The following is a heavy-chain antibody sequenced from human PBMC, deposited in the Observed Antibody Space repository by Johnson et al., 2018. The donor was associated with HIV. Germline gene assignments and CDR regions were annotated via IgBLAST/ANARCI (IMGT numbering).Heavy chain of an antibody. Sequence: QMQLVESGGGVVQPGRSLILSCAASGFTFSSYAMHWVRQAPAKGLEWVAVISYDGSDKYYADSVKGRFTISRDNSKNTLYLQMNSLRAEDTVVYYCAKDAQAGPIRRDGYNGASAFDIWGQGTMVTVSS. J-gene: IGHJ3*02. V-gene: IGHV3-30*04. CDR1: GFTFSSYA. CDR2: ISYDGSDK. D-gene: IGHD5-24*01. CDR3: AKDAQAGPIRRDGYNGASAFDI.